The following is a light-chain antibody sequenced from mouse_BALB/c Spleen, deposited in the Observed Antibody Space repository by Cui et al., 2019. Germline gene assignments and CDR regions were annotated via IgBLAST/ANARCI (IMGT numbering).Light chain of an antibody. J-gene: IGKJ5*01. CDR3: QQSNEDPLT. Sequence: DLVLTHSSASLALSLGQRATISCRTSKSIGSYGNGFMHWYQQRPGQPPKLHIYRASNLGAGIPGRFSGSGTRTDFTITIDAVEADEVATYYCQQSNEDPLTFGAGTKLELK. CDR1: KSIGSYGNGF. CDR2: RAS. V-gene: IGKV3-5*01.